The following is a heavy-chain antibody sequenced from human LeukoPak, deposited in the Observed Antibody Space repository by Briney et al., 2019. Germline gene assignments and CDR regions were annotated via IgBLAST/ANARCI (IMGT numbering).Heavy chain of an antibody. CDR3: AELGITMIGGV. V-gene: IGHV3-48*03. CDR1: GFTFSNYS. D-gene: IGHD3-10*02. J-gene: IGHJ6*04. Sequence: GGSLRLSCVGSGFTFSNYSFNWVRQAPGKGLEWVSYISSSGSTIYYADSVKGRFTISRDNAKNSLYLQMNSLRAEDTAVYYCAELGITMIGGVWGKGTTVTISS. CDR2: ISSSGSTI.